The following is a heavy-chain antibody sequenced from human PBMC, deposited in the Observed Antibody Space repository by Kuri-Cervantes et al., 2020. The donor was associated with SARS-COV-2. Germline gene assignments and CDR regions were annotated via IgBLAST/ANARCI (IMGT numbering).Heavy chain of an antibody. J-gene: IGHJ4*02. Sequence: SVKVSCKTSGGSFSSYAISWVRQAPGQGLEWMGRIIPIVGVPNYAQNFQGRVTLTADTSTSTAYVELSSLRSEDTAVYHCARETSRTSGTGYYFDYWGQGTLVTVSS. D-gene: IGHD6-19*01. CDR2: IIPIVGVP. CDR1: GGSFSSYA. V-gene: IGHV1-69*04. CDR3: ARETSRTSGTGYYFDY.